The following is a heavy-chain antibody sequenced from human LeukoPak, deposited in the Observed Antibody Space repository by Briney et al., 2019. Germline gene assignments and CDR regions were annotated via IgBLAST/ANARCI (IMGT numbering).Heavy chain of an antibody. D-gene: IGHD2-2*01. CDR3: AKMASDNSSNPY. CDR1: GFTFSTYG. V-gene: IGHV3-23*01. J-gene: IGHJ4*02. CDR2: ISGSGGNT. Sequence: PGGSLRLSCAGSGFTFSTYGLSWVRQAPGKELEWVSSISGSGGNTYYADSVKGRFTISRDNSKNTLYLQMNSLGAEDTAVFYCAKMASDNSSNPYWGQGTLVTVSS.